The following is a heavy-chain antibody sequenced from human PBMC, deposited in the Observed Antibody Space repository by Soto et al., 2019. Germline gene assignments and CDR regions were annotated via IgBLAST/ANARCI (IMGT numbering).Heavy chain of an antibody. Sequence: EVQLVESGGGLVQPGGSLRLSCAASGFTFSSYWMSWVRQAPGKGLEWVANIKQDGSGKYYVDSVKGRFTISRDNAKNSLYLQMNDLGAEDAALYYCAGTYYYDRSCYYVSAFDILGQGTMVTFPS. J-gene: IGHJ3*02. CDR3: AGTYYYDRSCYYVSAFDI. CDR2: IKQDGSGK. V-gene: IGHV3-7*03. D-gene: IGHD3-22*01. CDR1: GFTFSSYW.